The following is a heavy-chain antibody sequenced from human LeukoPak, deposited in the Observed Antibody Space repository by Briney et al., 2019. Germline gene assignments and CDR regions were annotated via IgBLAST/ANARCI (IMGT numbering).Heavy chain of an antibody. D-gene: IGHD6-13*01. Sequence: PGGSLRLSCSASGFTFSSYAMHWVRQAPGKGLEYVSAISSNGDNTYYANSVKGRFTISRDNSKNTLYLQMASLRGEDTAVYYCARDFGSSDYWGQGTLVTVSS. J-gene: IGHJ4*02. CDR2: ISSNGDNT. CDR3: ARDFGSSDY. CDR1: GFTFSSYA. V-gene: IGHV3-64*01.